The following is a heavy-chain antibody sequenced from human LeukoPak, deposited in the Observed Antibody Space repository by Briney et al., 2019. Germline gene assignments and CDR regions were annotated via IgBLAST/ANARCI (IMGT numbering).Heavy chain of an antibody. CDR2: ISSSSNYI. Sequence: GGSLRLSCAASGFSFSSYSMNWVRQAPGKGLAWVSSISSSSNYIYYADSVKGRFTISRDNAKNSLYLQMNSLRAEDTAVYYCARDVYKDDFWSGYYPFGYWGQGTLVTVSS. V-gene: IGHV3-21*01. D-gene: IGHD3-3*01. J-gene: IGHJ4*02. CDR3: ARDVYKDDFWSGYYPFGY. CDR1: GFSFSSYS.